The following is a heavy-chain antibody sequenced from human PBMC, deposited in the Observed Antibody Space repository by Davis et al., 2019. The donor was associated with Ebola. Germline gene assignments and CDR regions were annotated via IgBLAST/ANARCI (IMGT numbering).Heavy chain of an antibody. J-gene: IGHJ3*02. V-gene: IGHV5-51*01. CDR3: ARRGIVVVTAKDAFDI. CDR1: GYSFTSYW. Sequence: GESLKISCTGSGYSFTSYWIGWVRQMPGKGLEWMGIIYPGDSDTRYSPSFQGQVTISADKSISTAYLQWSSLKASDTAMYYCARRGIVVVTAKDAFDIWGQGTMVTVSS. CDR2: IYPGDSDT. D-gene: IGHD2-21*02.